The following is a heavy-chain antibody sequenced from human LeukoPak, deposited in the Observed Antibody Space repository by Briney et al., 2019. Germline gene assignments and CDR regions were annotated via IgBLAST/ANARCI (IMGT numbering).Heavy chain of an antibody. Sequence: GGSLRLSCAASGFTFDDYAMHWVRHTPGKGLEWVSGISWNSGSIGYADSVKGRFTISRDNAKNSLYLQMNSLRAEDTAVYYCARLDSASSRGDAFHIRGQGTMVTVSS. D-gene: IGHD1-26*01. J-gene: IGHJ3*02. CDR2: ISWNSGSI. V-gene: IGHV3-9*01. CDR1: GFTFDDYA. CDR3: ARLDSASSRGDAFHI.